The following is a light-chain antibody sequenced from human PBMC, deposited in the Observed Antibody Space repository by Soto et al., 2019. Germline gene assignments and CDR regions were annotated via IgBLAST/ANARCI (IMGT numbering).Light chain of an antibody. J-gene: IGKJ4*01. Sequence: DIQLTQSPSFLSPSVGDRLTITCRASQAIRSSLDWYQQKPGKAPNLLIYTVSTLQSGVPSRFIGSRSGTEFTLTISSLQPEDFATYYCQQFNSSPFPFGGGTKVEI. CDR1: QAIRSS. CDR3: QQFNSSPFP. CDR2: TVS. V-gene: IGKV1-9*01.